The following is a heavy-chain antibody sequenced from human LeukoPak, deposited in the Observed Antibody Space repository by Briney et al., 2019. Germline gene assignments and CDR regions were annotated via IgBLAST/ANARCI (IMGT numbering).Heavy chain of an antibody. V-gene: IGHV1-18*01. CDR1: GYTFTSYG. D-gene: IGHD3-10*01. Sequence: ASVKVSCKASGYTFTSYGISWVRQAPGQGLEWMGWISAYNGNTNYAQKFQDRVTMTTDTSTSTAYMELRSLRSDDTAVYYCARYNSMFRGVTTSDYWGQGTLVTVSS. CDR3: ARYNSMFRGVTTSDY. CDR2: ISAYNGNT. J-gene: IGHJ4*02.